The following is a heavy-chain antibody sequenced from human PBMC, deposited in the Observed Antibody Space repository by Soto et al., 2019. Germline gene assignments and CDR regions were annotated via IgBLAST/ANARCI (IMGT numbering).Heavy chain of an antibody. Sequence: SETLSLTCTVSGGSISSYYWSWIRQPPGKGLEWIGYIYYSGSTNYNPSLKSRVTISVDTSKNQFSLKLSSVTAADTAVYYCARDRPGYCSGGSCHYYFDYWGQGTLVTVSS. CDR3: ARDRPGYCSGGSCHYYFDY. CDR2: IYYSGST. D-gene: IGHD2-15*01. V-gene: IGHV4-59*01. CDR1: GGSISSYY. J-gene: IGHJ4*02.